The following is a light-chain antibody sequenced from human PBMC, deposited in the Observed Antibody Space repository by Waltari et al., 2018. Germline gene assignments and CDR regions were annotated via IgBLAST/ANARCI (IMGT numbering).Light chain of an antibody. V-gene: IGKV1-39*01. CDR1: QHIAIY. J-gene: IGKJ1*01. CDR2: ITS. Sequence: DIQMRQSPSSLSASVGDRVTLTCRASQHIAIYLSWYQKKPGKAPKLLIYITSALQGGVPSRFSGSGSGTDFTLTISSLQPEDFATYYCLQTFSVPPTFGQGTKVEV. CDR3: LQTFSVPPT.